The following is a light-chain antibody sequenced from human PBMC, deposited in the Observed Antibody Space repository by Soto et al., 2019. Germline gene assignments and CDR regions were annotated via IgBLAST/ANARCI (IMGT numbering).Light chain of an antibody. CDR3: CSYAGTSALV. V-gene: IGLV2-23*02. J-gene: IGLJ2*01. CDR1: NSDIGSYDL. Sequence: QSALTQPASVSGSPGQSITIYCTGTNSDIGSYDLVSWYQQHPGKAPKLMIYEVSKRPSGLSNRFSGSKSGNTASLTISGLQAEDGADYYCCSYAGTSALVFGGGTKVTVL. CDR2: EVS.